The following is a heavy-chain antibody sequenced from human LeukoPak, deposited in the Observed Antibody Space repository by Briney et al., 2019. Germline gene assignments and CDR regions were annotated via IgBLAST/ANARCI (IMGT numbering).Heavy chain of an antibody. J-gene: IGHJ5*02. CDR3: AKDLKRGFGELFGLLDP. CDR2: ISWNSGSI. D-gene: IGHD3-10*01. Sequence: PGGSLRLSCAASGFTFSSYSMNWVRQAPGKGLEWVSGISWNSGSIGYADSVKGRFTISRDNAKNSLYLQMNSLRAEDTALYYCAKDLKRGFGELFGLLDPWGQGTLVTVSS. CDR1: GFTFSSYS. V-gene: IGHV3-9*01.